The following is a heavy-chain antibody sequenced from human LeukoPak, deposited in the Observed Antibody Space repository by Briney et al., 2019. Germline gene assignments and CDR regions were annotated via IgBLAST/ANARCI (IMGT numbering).Heavy chain of an antibody. CDR1: GFSLSSSGVG. CDR2: IYWDDDK. D-gene: IGHD1-26*01. J-gene: IGHJ3*02. CDR3: AHEPLGNDAFDI. Sequence: SGPTLVKPTQTPTLTCTFSGFSLSSSGVGVGWIRQPPGKALEWLALIYWDDDKRYSPSLKSRLTITKDTSKNQVVLTMTNMDPVDTATYYCAHEPLGNDAFDIWGQGTMVTVSS. V-gene: IGHV2-5*02.